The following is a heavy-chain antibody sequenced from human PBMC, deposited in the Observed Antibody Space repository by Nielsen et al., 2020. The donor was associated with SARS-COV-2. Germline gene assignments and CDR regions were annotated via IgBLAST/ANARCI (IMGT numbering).Heavy chain of an antibody. V-gene: IGHV6-1*01. CDR2: TYYRSKWYN. J-gene: IGHJ4*02. D-gene: IGHD6-13*01. CDR3: ARDSGPRGQQLVPVDY. Sequence: SETLSLTCAISGDSVSSNSAAWNWIRQSPSRGLEWLGRTYYRSKWYNDYAVSVKSRITINPDTSKNQFSLQLNSVTPEDTAVYYCARDSGPRGQQLVPVDYWGQGTLVTVSS. CDR1: GDSVSSNSAA.